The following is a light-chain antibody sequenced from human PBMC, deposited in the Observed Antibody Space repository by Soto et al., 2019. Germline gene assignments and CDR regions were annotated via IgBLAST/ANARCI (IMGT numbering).Light chain of an antibody. CDR1: SSDIGGDNY. V-gene: IGLV2-14*01. J-gene: IGLJ2*01. CDR2: EVS. CDR3: GSFTNSATFV. Sequence: QSALTQPASVSGSPGQSITISCTGTSSDIGGDNYVSWYQQHPGKVPKLMIYEVSNRPSGVSNRFSGSKSGNTASLTISGLQPEDESDYHCGSFTNSATFVFGAGTKLTVL.